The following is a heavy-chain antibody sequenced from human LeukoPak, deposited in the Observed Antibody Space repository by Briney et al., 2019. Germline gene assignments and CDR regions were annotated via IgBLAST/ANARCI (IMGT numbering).Heavy chain of an antibody. CDR2: INHSGST. CDR1: GGSISSSSYY. D-gene: IGHD4-17*01. J-gene: IGHJ4*02. Sequence: ASETLSLTCTVSGGSISSSSYYWSWIRQPPGKGLEWIGEINHSGSTNYNPSLKSRVTISVDTSKNQFSLKLSSVTAADTAVYYCARAFRYRRFGTTVTKVAGTYFDYWGQGTLVTVSS. CDR3: ARAFRYRRFGTTVTKVAGTYFDY. V-gene: IGHV4-39*07.